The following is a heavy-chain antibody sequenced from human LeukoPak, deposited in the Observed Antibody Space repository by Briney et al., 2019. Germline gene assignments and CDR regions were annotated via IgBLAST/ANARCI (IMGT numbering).Heavy chain of an antibody. Sequence: PGGSLRLSCAASGFTFSSYWMSWVRQAPGKGLEWVANIKQDGSEKYYVDSVKGRFTISRDNAKNSLYLQMNSLRAEDTAVYYCARDRRHSSSWYGDAFDIWGQGTMVTVSS. CDR2: IKQDGSEK. CDR1: GFTFSSYW. CDR3: ARDRRHSSSWYGDAFDI. J-gene: IGHJ3*02. V-gene: IGHV3-7*01. D-gene: IGHD6-13*01.